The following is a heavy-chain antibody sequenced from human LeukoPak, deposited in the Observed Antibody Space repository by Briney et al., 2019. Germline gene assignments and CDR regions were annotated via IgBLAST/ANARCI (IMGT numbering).Heavy chain of an antibody. Sequence: GGSLRLSCTASGFTFGDYAMSGFCQAPGKGLEWVGFIRSKAYGGTTEYAASVKRRFTISRDDSKSVAYLEMNDLKIEDTAVYYCTRDRWGGGYTARGMDVWGKGTTVTISS. V-gene: IGHV3-49*03. CDR1: GFTFGDYA. CDR3: TRDRWGGGYTARGMDV. CDR2: IRSKAYGGTT. J-gene: IGHJ6*04. D-gene: IGHD5-12*01.